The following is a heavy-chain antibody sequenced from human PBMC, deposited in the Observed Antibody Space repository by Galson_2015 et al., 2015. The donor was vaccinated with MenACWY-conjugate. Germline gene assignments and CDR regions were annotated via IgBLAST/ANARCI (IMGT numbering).Heavy chain of an antibody. D-gene: IGHD4-17*01. CDR3: CTVTDGAYDY. V-gene: IGHV3-64D*06. J-gene: IGHJ4*02. CDR2: ISSNGGST. Sequence: SPRLSCAASGFTFSSYAMHWVRQAPGKGLEYVSAISSNGGSTYYADSVKGRFTISRDNSKNTLYLQMSSLRAEDTAVYHCCTVTDGAYDYWGQGTPLTVSS. CDR1: GFTFSSYA.